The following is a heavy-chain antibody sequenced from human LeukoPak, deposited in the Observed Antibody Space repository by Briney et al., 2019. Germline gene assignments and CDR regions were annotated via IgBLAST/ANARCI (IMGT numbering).Heavy chain of an antibody. J-gene: IGHJ5*02. CDR1: GYTFTGYY. CDR3: ARGASGVYTVTTSWFDP. V-gene: IGHV1-2*02. D-gene: IGHD4-17*01. CDR2: INPNSGGT. Sequence: ASVKVSCKASGYTFTGYYMHWVRQAPGQGLEWMGWINPNSGGTNYAQRFQGRVTMTRDTSISTAYMELSRLRSDDTAAYYCARGASGVYTVTTSWFDPWGQGTLVTVSS.